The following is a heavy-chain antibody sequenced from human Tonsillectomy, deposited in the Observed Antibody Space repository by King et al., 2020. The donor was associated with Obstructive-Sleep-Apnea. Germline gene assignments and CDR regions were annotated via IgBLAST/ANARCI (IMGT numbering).Heavy chain of an antibody. V-gene: IGHV4-59*01. Sequence: VPLQESGPGLVKPSETLSLTCTVSGDSITNYYWNWIRQPPGKGLEWIGYIYYSGSSNYNPSLKSRVTISLDTSKNQFSLRLSSVTAADTAVYYCAGSDCRGGSCYFFRTDYWGQGSLVTVSS. CDR1: GDSITNYY. J-gene: IGHJ4*02. D-gene: IGHD2-15*01. CDR2: IYYSGSS. CDR3: AGSDCRGGSCYFFRTDY.